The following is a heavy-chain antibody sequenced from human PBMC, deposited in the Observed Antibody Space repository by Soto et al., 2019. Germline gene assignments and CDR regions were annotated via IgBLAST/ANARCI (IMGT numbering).Heavy chain of an antibody. Sequence: PSGTLSLTCAVSGGSISSYYWSWIRQPPGKGLKWIGYIYYSGITNYNPSLKNRVTISVDTSKNQLSLKLSSVNAADTDVYYCAPSITMIGEAFDIWGQGTMVTVSS. CDR1: GGSISSYY. CDR3: APSITMIGEAFDI. V-gene: IGHV4-59*01. CDR2: IYYSGIT. J-gene: IGHJ3*02. D-gene: IGHD3-22*01.